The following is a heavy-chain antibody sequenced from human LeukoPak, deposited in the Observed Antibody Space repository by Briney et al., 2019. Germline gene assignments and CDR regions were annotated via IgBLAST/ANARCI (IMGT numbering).Heavy chain of an antibody. J-gene: IGHJ4*02. D-gene: IGHD3-22*01. CDR2: IIPIFGTA. V-gene: IGHV1-69*05. CDR1: GGTFSSYA. CDR3: ASHYYDSSGYYYGFDY. Sequence: SVKVSCKASGGTFSSYAISWVRQAPGQGLEWMGGIIPIFGTANYAQKFQGRVTITTDESTSTAYMELSSLRSEDTAVYYCASHYYDSSGYYYGFDYWGQGTLVTVSS.